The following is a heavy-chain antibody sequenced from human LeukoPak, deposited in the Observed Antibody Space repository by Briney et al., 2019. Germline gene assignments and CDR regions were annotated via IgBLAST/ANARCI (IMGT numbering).Heavy chain of an antibody. CDR3: ARLGAIGPSADYYYYYMDV. CDR1: GGSFSGYY. D-gene: IGHD3-16*01. CDR2: INHSGST. J-gene: IGHJ6*03. V-gene: IGHV4-34*01. Sequence: PSETLSLTCAVYGGSFSGYYWSWIRQPPGKGLEWIGEINHSGSTNYNPSLKSRVTISVDTSKNQFSLKLSSVTAADTAVYYCARLGAIGPSADYYYYYMDVWGKGTTVTISS.